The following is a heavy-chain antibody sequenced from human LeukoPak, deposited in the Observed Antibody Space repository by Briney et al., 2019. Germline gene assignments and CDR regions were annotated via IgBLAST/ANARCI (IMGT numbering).Heavy chain of an antibody. Sequence: PSETLSLTCTVSGGSISSSSYYWGWIRQPPGKGLEWIGSIYYSGSTYYNPSLKSRVTISVDTSKNQFSLKLSSVTAADTAVYYCARGINLEAPYYYYYYMDVWGKGTTVTVSS. CDR1: GGSISSSSYY. CDR3: ARGINLEAPYYYYYYMDV. V-gene: IGHV4-39*07. J-gene: IGHJ6*03. CDR2: IYYSGST.